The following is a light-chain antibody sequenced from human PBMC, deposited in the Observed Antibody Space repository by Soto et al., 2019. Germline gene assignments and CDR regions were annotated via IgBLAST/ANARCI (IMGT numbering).Light chain of an antibody. CDR1: QNISVW. CDR3: QQYTTYSWT. Sequence: DIQMTQSPSTLSASVGDRVTITCRASQNISVWLAWYQQKPGKAPKLLIYKTSSLERGVPSRFSGSGSGTDFTLTISSLQSDDVAAYYCQQYTTYSWTFGRGTKVDLK. V-gene: IGKV1-5*03. CDR2: KTS. J-gene: IGKJ1*01.